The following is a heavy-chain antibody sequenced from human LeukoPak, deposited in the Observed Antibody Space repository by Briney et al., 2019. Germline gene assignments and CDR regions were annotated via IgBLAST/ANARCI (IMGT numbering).Heavy chain of an antibody. CDR2: INTDGSST. D-gene: IGHD3-22*01. Sequence: PGGSLRLSCTASGFTFSSYWMHWVRQAPGKGLVWVSRINTDGSSTSYADSVKGRFTISRDNAKNTPYLQMNSLRAEDTAVYYCARWSYDSSGYFDYWGQGTLVTVSS. J-gene: IGHJ4*02. V-gene: IGHV3-74*01. CDR1: GFTFSSYW. CDR3: ARWSYDSSGYFDY.